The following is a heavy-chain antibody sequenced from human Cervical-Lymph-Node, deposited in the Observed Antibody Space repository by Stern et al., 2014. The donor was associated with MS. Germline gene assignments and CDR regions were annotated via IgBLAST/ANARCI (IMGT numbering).Heavy chain of an antibody. CDR3: ARDDLRSYYGMDV. J-gene: IGHJ6*02. CDR2: ITSTGYR. V-gene: IGHV3-21*01. CDR1: GFTFSSYN. Sequence: EVQLEESGGGLVKPGGSLRLSCAASGFTFSSYNMNWVRPAPGKGLARVSSITSTGYRYNADSLKGRFTISRDNAKNSLYLHMNSLRAEDTAVYYCARDDLRSYYGMDVWGQGTTVTVSS.